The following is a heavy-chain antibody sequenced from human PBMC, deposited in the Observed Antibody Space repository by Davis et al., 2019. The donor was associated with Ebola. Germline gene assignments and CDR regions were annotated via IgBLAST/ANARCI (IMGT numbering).Heavy chain of an antibody. Sequence: ASVKVSCKASAYIFTSSAINWVRQATGQGLEWMGWMNPNSGNTGYAQKFQGRVTMTRNTSISTAYVELSSLRSEDTAVYYCAREGTGGVSYYGMDVWGQGTTVTVSS. J-gene: IGHJ6*02. CDR3: AREGTGGVSYYGMDV. CDR2: MNPNSGNT. D-gene: IGHD2-8*02. CDR1: AYIFTSSA. V-gene: IGHV1-8*01.